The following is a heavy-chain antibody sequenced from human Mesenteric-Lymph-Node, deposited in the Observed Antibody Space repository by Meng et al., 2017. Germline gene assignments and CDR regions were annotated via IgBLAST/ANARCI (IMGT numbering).Heavy chain of an antibody. V-gene: IGHV1-2*06. CDR1: GYTFTSYG. CDR2: INPNSGGT. CDR3: ARYVPNGSFWYFDF. J-gene: IGHJ2*01. D-gene: IGHD6-13*01. Sequence: QVQLVQSGAEVKKPGASVKVSCKASGYTFTSYGISWVRQAPGQGLEWMGRINPNSGGTNYAQKFQGRVTMTRDTSISTAYMELSGLISDDTAVYYCARYVPNGSFWYFDFWGRGTLVTVSS.